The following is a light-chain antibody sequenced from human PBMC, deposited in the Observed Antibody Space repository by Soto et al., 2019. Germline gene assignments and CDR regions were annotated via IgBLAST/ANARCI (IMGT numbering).Light chain of an antibody. CDR3: QHYGTSAL. V-gene: IGKV3-20*01. CDR2: AS. J-gene: IGKJ3*01. CDR1: QSVSDMY. Sequence: EIVLTQSPGTLSLSPGERATLSCRASQSVSDMYLAWYQQKPGQAPRLLIYASNRATGIPDRFSGSVSGTDFTLTISRLGPEEFAVYYCQHYGTSALFGPGTKVEIK.